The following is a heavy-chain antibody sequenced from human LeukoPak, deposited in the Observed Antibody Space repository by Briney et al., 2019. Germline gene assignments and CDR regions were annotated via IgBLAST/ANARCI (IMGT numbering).Heavy chain of an antibody. CDR2: ISYDGSNK. Sequence: GGSLRFSCAASGFTFSSYAMHWVRQAPGKGLEWVAVISYDGSNKYYADSVKGRFTISRDNSKNTLYLQMNSLRAEDTAVYYCARDGGSGWPDYWGQGTLVTVSS. CDR3: ARDGGSGWPDY. CDR1: GFTFSSYA. D-gene: IGHD6-19*01. V-gene: IGHV3-30-3*01. J-gene: IGHJ4*02.